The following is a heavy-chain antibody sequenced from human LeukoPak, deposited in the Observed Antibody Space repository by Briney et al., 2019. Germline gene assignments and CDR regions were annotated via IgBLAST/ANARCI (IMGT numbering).Heavy chain of an antibody. Sequence: TGRSLRLSCAASGFTFSSYGMHWVRQAPGKGLEWVAVIWYDGSNKYYADSVKGRFTISRDNSKNTLYLQMNSLRAEDTAVYYCAKVLHSDYHDAFDIWGQGTMVTVSS. D-gene: IGHD4-11*01. CDR1: GFTFSSYG. J-gene: IGHJ3*02. V-gene: IGHV3-33*06. CDR2: IWYDGSNK. CDR3: AKVLHSDYHDAFDI.